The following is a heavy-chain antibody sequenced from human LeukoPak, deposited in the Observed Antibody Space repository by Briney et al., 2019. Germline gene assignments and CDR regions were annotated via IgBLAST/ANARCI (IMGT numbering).Heavy chain of an antibody. D-gene: IGHD3-22*01. V-gene: IGHV1-2*02. CDR1: GYTFTGYY. Sequence: GASVKVSCKASGYTFTGYYMHWVRQAPGQGLEWMGWINPNSGGTNYAQKFQGRVTMTRDTSISTAYMELSRLRSDDTAVYYCARDNQYYYDNRFDPWGQGTLVTVSS. CDR3: ARDNQYYYDNRFDP. CDR2: INPNSGGT. J-gene: IGHJ5*02.